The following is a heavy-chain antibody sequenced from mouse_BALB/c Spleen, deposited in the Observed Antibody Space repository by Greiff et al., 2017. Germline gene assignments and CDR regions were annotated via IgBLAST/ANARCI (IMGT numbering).Heavy chain of an antibody. CDR1: GFTFSNYW. Sequence: EVKLEESGGGLVQPGGSMKLSCVASGFTFSNYWMNWVRPSPEKGLEWVAEIRLKSNNYATHYAESVKGRFTISRDDSKSSVYLQMNNLRAEDTGIYYCTRYYYGSSNFDYWGQGTTLTVAS. V-gene: IGHV6-6*02. J-gene: IGHJ2*01. CDR2: IRLKSNNYAT. D-gene: IGHD1-1*01. CDR3: TRYYYGSSNFDY.